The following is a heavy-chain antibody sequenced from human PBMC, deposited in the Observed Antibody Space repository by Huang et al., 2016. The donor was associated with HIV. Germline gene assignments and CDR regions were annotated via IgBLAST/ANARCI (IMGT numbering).Heavy chain of an antibody. D-gene: IGHD2-2*01. J-gene: IGHJ6*02. Sequence: VESGGRSVQPGGSLRLSCVGSTFTFGAYWMSWVRQPPGKGMEGVGNIKQDETEKDYVDAVKGRFNISRDNAKKVLFLEMDALRVEDTAIYFCATRTAGMDIWGQGTTVIVSS. CDR1: TFTFGAYW. V-gene: IGHV3-7*01. CDR2: IKQDETEK. CDR3: ATRTAGMDI.